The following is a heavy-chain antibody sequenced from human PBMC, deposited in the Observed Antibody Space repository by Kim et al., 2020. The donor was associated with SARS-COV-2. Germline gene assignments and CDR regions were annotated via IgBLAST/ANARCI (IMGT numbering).Heavy chain of an antibody. CDR3: ARGEYKDYYDSSGYYEAWFDP. D-gene: IGHD3-22*01. J-gene: IGHJ5*02. V-gene: IGHV4-39*07. CDR1: GGSISSSSYY. CDR2: IYYSGST. Sequence: SETLSLTCTVSGGSISSSSYYWGWIRQPPGKGLEWIGSIYYSGSTYYNPSLKSRVTISVDTSKNQFSLKLSSVTAADTAVYYCARGEYKDYYDSSGYYEAWFDPWGQGTLVTVSS.